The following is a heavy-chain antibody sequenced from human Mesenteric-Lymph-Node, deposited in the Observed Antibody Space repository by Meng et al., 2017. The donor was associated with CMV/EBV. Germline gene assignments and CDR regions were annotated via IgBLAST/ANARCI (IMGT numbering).Heavy chain of an antibody. V-gene: IGHV1-18*01. CDR2: ISAYNGNT. D-gene: IGHD2-2*01. CDR3: ARGPLGYCSSTSCYLLYYGMDV. J-gene: IGHJ6*02. CDR1: GYIFTSYD. Sequence: ASVKVSCKASGYIFTSYDISWVRQAPGQGLEWMGWISAYNGNTNYAQKLQGRVTMTTDTSTSTAYMELRSLRSDDTAVYYCARGPLGYCSSTSCYLLYYGMDVWGQGTTVTVS.